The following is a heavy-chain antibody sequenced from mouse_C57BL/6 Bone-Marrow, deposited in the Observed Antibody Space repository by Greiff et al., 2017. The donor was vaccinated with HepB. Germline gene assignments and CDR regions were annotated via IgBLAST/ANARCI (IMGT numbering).Heavy chain of an antibody. CDR2: IRSKSNNYAT. CDR1: GFSFNTYA. D-gene: IGHD2-3*01. Sequence: EVMLVESGGGLVQPKGSLKLSCAASGFSFNTYAMNWVRQAPGKGLEWVARIRSKSNNYATYYADSVKDRFTISRDDSESMLYLQMNNLKTEDTAMYYCVRHFPYDGYYDGYFDYWGQGTTLTVSS. V-gene: IGHV10-1*01. J-gene: IGHJ2*01. CDR3: VRHFPYDGYYDGYFDY.